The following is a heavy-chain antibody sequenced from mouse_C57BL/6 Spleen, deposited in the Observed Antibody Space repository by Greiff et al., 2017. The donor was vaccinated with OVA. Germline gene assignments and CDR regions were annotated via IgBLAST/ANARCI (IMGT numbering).Heavy chain of an antibody. CDR2: INPGSGGT. CDR1: GYAFTNYL. J-gene: IGHJ2*01. D-gene: IGHD4-1*01. CDR3: ARGSNWEYFDY. V-gene: IGHV1-54*01. Sequence: VQLQQSGAGLVRPGTSVKVSCKASGYAFTNYLIEWVKQRPGQGLEWIGVINPGSGGTNYNEKFKGKATLTADKSSSTAYMQLSSLTSEDSAVYFCARGSNWEYFDYWGQGTTLTVSS.